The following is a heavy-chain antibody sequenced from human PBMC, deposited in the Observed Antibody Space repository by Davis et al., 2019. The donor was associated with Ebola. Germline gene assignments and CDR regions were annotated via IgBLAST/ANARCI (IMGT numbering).Heavy chain of an antibody. Sequence: ASVKVSCKASGYTFSNHAINWVRQAPGQGPEWMGWINTNTGNPTYAQGFTGRFVFSLDTSVSTAYLQISSLKAEDTAVYYCARGPKYYYGSGSYYMNYWGQGTLVTVSS. CDR1: GYTFSNHA. J-gene: IGHJ4*02. V-gene: IGHV7-4-1*02. D-gene: IGHD3-10*01. CDR3: ARGPKYYYGSGSYYMNY. CDR2: INTNTGNP.